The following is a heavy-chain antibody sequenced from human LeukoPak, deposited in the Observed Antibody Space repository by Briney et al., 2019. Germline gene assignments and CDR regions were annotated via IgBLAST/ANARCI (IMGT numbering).Heavy chain of an antibody. V-gene: IGHV3-23*01. CDR1: GFTFSSYA. CDR3: AKERQQLFGTGNSGTSGYLEF. CDR2: TSESGGNT. J-gene: IGHJ4*02. D-gene: IGHD6-13*01. Sequence: GGSLRLSCEASGFTFSSYAMGWVRQAPGKGLEWVSVTSESGGNTHYADSAKGRFTIYRYNSKNTLYLQKNSLVGEDTAVYYCAKERQQLFGTGNSGTSGYLEFGGQGNRVTVSS.